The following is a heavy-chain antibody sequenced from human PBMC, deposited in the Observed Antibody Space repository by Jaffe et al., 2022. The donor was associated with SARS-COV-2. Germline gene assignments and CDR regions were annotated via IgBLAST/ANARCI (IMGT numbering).Heavy chain of an antibody. J-gene: IGHJ4*02. D-gene: IGHD4-4*01. Sequence: QVQLVESGGGVVRPGRSLRLSCAASGFTFSRYGMHWVRQAPGKGLEWVAFLSHDGRAEYYADSVKGRFTISRDNSKNTLYVQMNNLRTEDTAFYYCAPTRDDYNYFFDHWGQGTLVTVSS. CDR2: LSHDGRAE. CDR1: GFTFSRYG. V-gene: IGHV3-30*03. CDR3: APTRDDYNYFFDH.